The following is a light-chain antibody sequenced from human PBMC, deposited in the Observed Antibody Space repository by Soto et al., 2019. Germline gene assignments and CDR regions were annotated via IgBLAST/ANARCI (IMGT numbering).Light chain of an antibody. CDR1: SSDVGGYNY. V-gene: IGLV2-8*01. CDR2: EVS. J-gene: IGLJ1*01. Sequence: QSALTQPPSASGSPGQSVTISCTGTSSDVGGYNYVSWYQQHPGKAPKLIIYEVSKRPSGVPDRFSGSKSGNTASQTVSGLQAEDEADYYCISYALTAYVFGTGTKVTVL. CDR3: ISYALTAYV.